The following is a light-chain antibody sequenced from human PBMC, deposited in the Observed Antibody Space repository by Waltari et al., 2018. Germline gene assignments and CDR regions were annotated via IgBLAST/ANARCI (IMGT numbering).Light chain of an antibody. Sequence: QSALTQPASLSGSPGQSITISCTGTSSDVGGYHYVSWYQQHPGKAPKLMIYDVSNRPSGVSNRFSGSKSGNTASLTISGLQAEDEADYYCSSYTSSSTVVFGGGTKLTVL. CDR2: DVS. J-gene: IGLJ2*01. V-gene: IGLV2-14*03. CDR3: SSYTSSSTVV. CDR1: SSDVGGYHY.